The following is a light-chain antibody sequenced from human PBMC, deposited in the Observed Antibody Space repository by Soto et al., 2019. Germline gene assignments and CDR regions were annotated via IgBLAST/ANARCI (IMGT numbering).Light chain of an antibody. CDR1: QTVSNNY. V-gene: IGKV3-20*01. CDR2: GAS. J-gene: IGKJ2*01. Sequence: EIVLTQSPGTLSLSPGERATLSCRASQTVSNNYLAWYQQQPGRAPRLLIYGASSRATGIPDRFSGSVSGTDFTLTITRLEAEDFAVYYCQQYGSSPGTFGRGTKLEI. CDR3: QQYGSSPGT.